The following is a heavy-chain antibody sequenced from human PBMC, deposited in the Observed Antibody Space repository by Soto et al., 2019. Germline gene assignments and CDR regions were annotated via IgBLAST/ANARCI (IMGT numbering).Heavy chain of an antibody. Sequence: SETLSLTCAVYGGSFSGYYWSWIRQPPGKGLEWIGEINHSGSTNYNPSLKSRVTISVDTSKNQFSLKLSSVTAADTAVYYCARGPNRYSSSYQYFQHWGQGTLVTVSS. J-gene: IGHJ1*01. D-gene: IGHD6-6*01. V-gene: IGHV4-34*01. CDR3: ARGPNRYSSSYQYFQH. CDR1: GGSFSGYY. CDR2: INHSGST.